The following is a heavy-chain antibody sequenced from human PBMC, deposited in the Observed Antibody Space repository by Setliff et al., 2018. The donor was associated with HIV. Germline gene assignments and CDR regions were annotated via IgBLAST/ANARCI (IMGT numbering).Heavy chain of an antibody. CDR2: ISGYNGNT. Sequence: ASVKVSCKASGYTFTSYGISWVRQAPGQGLEWMGWISGYNGNTNFAQKLQGRVTMTRDTSISTAYMELSRLRSDDTAVYYCARVVGVAPYYYMDVWGKGTTVTVSS. J-gene: IGHJ6*03. CDR3: ARVVGVAPYYYMDV. D-gene: IGHD2-15*01. V-gene: IGHV1-18*01. CDR1: GYTFTSYG.